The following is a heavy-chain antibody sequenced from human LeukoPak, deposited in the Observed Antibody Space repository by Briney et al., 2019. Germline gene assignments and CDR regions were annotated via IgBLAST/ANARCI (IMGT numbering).Heavy chain of an antibody. V-gene: IGHV3-15*04. J-gene: IGHJ4*02. Sequence: GRSLRLSCAASGFTFSSYGMHWVRQAPGKGLEWVGRIASKTDGGTTDYAAPVKGRFTISRDDSKNTLFLQMNSLKTEDTAVYYCTTGIRGDCGQGTLVTVSS. CDR3: TTGIRGD. CDR1: GFTFSSYG. CDR2: IASKTDGGTT.